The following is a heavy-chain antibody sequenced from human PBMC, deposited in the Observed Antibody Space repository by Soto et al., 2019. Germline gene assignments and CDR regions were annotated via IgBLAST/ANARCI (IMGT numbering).Heavy chain of an antibody. V-gene: IGHV1-69*19. D-gene: IGHD3-10*01. CDR1: GGTFNTYA. Sequence: QVQLVQSGAEMKKPGSSVKVSCQSSGGTFNTYAMNWVRQAPGQGPEWMGDISPMFGAANYAPKSQGRVTITADESTGTSSMQLSSLTSEDTALYFCAREVQVHTPAFVYWGQGTLVTVSS. CDR2: ISPMFGAA. CDR3: AREVQVHTPAFVY. J-gene: IGHJ4*02.